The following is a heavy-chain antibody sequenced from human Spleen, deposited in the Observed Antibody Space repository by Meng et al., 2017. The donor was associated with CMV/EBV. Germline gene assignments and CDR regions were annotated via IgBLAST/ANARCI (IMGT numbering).Heavy chain of an antibody. J-gene: IGHJ4*02. V-gene: IGHV3-7*01. Sequence: GGSLRLSCAASGLTFRKSGMSWLRQVPGKGLEWVADISGDGREIYYVDSVKGRFTISRDNAKNSLYLQMNSLRAEDTAVYYCVYSGSSGYWGQGTLVTVSS. CDR3: VYSGSSGY. CDR1: GLTFRKSG. CDR2: ISGDGREI. D-gene: IGHD1-26*01.